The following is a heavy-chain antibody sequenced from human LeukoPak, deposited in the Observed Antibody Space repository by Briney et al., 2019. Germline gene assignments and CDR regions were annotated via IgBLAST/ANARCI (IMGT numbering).Heavy chain of an antibody. D-gene: IGHD2-2*01. CDR1: GGTFSSYA. V-gene: IGHV1-69*13. CDR3: ARIQGDQLPHYYYYYMDV. Sequence: ASVKVSCKASGGTFSSYAISWVRQAPGQGLEWMGGIIPIFGTANYAQKFQGRVTITADESTSTAYMELSSLRSEDTAVYYCARIQGDQLPHYYYYYMDVWGKGTTVTVSS. CDR2: IIPIFGTA. J-gene: IGHJ6*03.